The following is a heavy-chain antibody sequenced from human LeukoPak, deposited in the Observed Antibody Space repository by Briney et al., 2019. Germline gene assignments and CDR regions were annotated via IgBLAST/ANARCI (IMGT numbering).Heavy chain of an antibody. D-gene: IGHD2-21*02. CDR3: ARDVRMATPILAFDI. J-gene: IGHJ3*02. CDR2: INPNTGGT. Sequence: ASVNVSCKASGYTFTGYYIHWVRQAPGQGREWMGWINPNTGGTNYAQRLQGRVSMTGDTSISTAYMELTRMRSDDTAVYYCARDVRMATPILAFDIWGQGTMVTVSS. V-gene: IGHV1-2*02. CDR1: GYTFTGYY.